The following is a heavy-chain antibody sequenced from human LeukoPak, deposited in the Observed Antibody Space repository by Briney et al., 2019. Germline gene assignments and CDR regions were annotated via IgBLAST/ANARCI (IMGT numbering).Heavy chain of an antibody. CDR1: GYTFTGYY. CDR2: INPNSGGT. Sequence: ASVKVSCKASGYTFTGYYMHWVRQAPGQGLEWMGWINPNSGGTNYAQKFQDRVTMTRDTSISTAYMELSRLRSDDTAVYYCARETVVVVPATSDGKNWFFDLWGRGTLVTVSS. V-gene: IGHV1-2*02. D-gene: IGHD2-15*01. J-gene: IGHJ2*01. CDR3: ARETVVVVPATSDGKNWFFDL.